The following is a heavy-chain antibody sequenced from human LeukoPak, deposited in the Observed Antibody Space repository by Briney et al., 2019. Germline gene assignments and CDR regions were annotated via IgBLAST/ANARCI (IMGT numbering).Heavy chain of an antibody. CDR1: GFTFSSSTFGSYT. V-gene: IGHV3-21*01. Sequence: PGGSLRLSCATSGFTFSSSTFGSYTMNWVRQAPGKGLEWVSSISSTGTYIYYTDSVKGRFTISRDIANSLLYLQMNSLRADDTAVYYCERDLDYSTGFDYWGQGTLVTVSS. CDR3: ERDLDYSTGFDY. J-gene: IGHJ4*02. CDR2: ISSTGTYI. D-gene: IGHD4-11*01.